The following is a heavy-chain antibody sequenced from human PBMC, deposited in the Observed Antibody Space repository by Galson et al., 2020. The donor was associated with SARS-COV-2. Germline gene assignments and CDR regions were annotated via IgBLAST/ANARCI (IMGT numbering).Heavy chain of an antibody. CDR3: ASSIIVAGGSDY. CDR1: GFTFSTYA. D-gene: IGHD6-19*01. J-gene: IGHJ4*02. Sequence: GESLKISFAASGFTFSTYAMHWVRQAPGKGLEWVAVIWSDGNHKYYGDSVKGRFTISRDNSKNTVNLQMDSLRAEDTAVYYCASSIIVAGGSDYWGQGTLVTVSS. CDR2: IWSDGNHK. V-gene: IGHV3-33*01.